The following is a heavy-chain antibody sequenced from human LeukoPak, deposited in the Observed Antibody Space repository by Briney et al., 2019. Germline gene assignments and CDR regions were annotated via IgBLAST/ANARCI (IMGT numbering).Heavy chain of an antibody. CDR1: GFTFSSYA. D-gene: IGHD3-10*01. J-gene: IGHJ4*02. Sequence: GSLRLSCAASGFTFSSYAMSWVRQAPGKGLEWVSAISGSGGSTYYADSVKGRFTISRDNSKNTLYLQMNSLRAEDTAVYYCAKGYQNYGSGSYYNDWYFDYWGQGTLVTVSS. CDR2: ISGSGGST. CDR3: AKGYQNYGSGSYYNDWYFDY. V-gene: IGHV3-23*01.